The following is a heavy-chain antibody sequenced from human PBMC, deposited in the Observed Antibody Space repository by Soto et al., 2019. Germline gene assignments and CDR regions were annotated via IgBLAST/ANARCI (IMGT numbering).Heavy chain of an antibody. V-gene: IGHV3-9*01. J-gene: IGHJ4*02. Sequence: GGSLRLSCAASGFTFSSYAMSWVRQAPGKGLEWVSGISWNSGSIAYADSVKGRFTISRDNAKSSLYLQMNSLRPEDTALYYCAKEHGYSYGYQDYWGQRTFVPVSS. CDR1: GFTFSSYA. D-gene: IGHD5-18*01. CDR2: ISWNSGSI. CDR3: AKEHGYSYGYQDY.